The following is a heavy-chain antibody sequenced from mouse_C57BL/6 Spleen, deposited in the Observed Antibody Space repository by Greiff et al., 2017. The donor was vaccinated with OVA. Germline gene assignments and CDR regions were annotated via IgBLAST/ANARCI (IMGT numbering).Heavy chain of an antibody. CDR2: IDPSDSYT. CDR3: ARGGESNWGAWFAY. Sequence: VQLQQPGAELVMPGASVKLSCKASGYTFTSYWMHWVKQRPGQGLEWIGEIDPSDSYTNYNQKFKGKSTLTVDKSSSTAYMQLSSLTSEDSAVYYGARGGESNWGAWFAYWGQGTLVTVSA. CDR1: GYTFTSYW. D-gene: IGHD4-1*01. V-gene: IGHV1-69*01. J-gene: IGHJ3*01.